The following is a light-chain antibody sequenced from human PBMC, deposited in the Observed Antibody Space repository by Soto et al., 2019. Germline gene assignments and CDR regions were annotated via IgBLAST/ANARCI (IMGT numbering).Light chain of an antibody. J-gene: IGKJ4*01. CDR2: GAS. Sequence: EVVLTQSPGTLSLSPGERATLSCRASQSVSSSYLAGYQQKPGQAPRLLIYGASSRATGFPDRFSVTGSGTDVTLTIRRLQPEDFALYYCEYYGNSPKLTFGGGTKVEIK. CDR1: QSVSSSY. CDR3: EYYGNSPKLT. V-gene: IGKV3-20*01.